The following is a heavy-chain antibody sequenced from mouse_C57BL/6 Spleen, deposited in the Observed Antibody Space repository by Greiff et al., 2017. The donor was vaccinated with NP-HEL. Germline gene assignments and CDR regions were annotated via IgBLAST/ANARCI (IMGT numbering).Heavy chain of an antibody. D-gene: IGHD1-1*01. CDR3: ARGITTVVSYFDY. V-gene: IGHV1-80*01. Sequence: VQLQQSGAELVKPGASVKISCKASGYAFSSYWMNWVKQRPGKGLEWIGQIYPGDGDTNYNGKFKGKATLTADKSSSTAYMQLSSLTSEDSAVYFCARGITTVVSYFDYWGQGTTLTVSS. CDR1: GYAFSSYW. J-gene: IGHJ2*01. CDR2: IYPGDGDT.